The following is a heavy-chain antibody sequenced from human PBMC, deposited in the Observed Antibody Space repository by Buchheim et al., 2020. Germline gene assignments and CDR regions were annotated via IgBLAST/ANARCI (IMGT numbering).Heavy chain of an antibody. J-gene: IGHJ5*02. CDR2: LSPSGGAT. CDR3: ARDGGITGIGGWFDP. CDR1: GYIFANYY. Sequence: QAQLVQSGAQVRRPGASLEISCKASGYIFANYYIHWVRQAPGQGLEWMGKLSPSGGATTYSQKFQGRVPMTRDTSTPTFTLHLSSLTSDDTAIYYCARDGGITGIGGWFDPWGQGTL. D-gene: IGHD1-14*01. V-gene: IGHV1-46*01.